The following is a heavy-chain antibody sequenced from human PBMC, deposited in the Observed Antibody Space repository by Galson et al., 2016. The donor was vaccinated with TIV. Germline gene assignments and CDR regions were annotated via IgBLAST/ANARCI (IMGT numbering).Heavy chain of an antibody. J-gene: IGHJ3*01. CDR1: GLTVSDAW. CDR3: TTEGFTYGHHSFGV. Sequence: SLRLSCAISGLTVSDAWMSWVRQAPGKGLEWVGRLKSRGSGGTADSPAPVKGILTISRDHSRNMLFLQMSNLKTEDTAVYYCTTEGFTYGHHSFGVWGLGTMVTVSS. V-gene: IGHV3-15*01. D-gene: IGHD5-18*01. CDR2: LKSRGSGGTA.